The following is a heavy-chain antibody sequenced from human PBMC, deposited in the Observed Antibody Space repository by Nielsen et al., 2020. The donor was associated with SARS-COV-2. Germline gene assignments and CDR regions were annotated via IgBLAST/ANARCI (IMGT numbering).Heavy chain of an antibody. D-gene: IGHD5-18*01. Sequence: SDPTLVKPTQILTLTCTFSGFSLSTSGMCVSWIRQPPGKALEWLALIDWDDDKYYSTSLKTRLTISKDTSKNQVVLTMTNMDPVDTATYYCARTLNGYSYGRDAFDIWGQGTMVTVSS. CDR2: IDWDDDK. CDR1: GFSLSTSGMC. V-gene: IGHV2-70*01. CDR3: ARTLNGYSYGRDAFDI. J-gene: IGHJ3*02.